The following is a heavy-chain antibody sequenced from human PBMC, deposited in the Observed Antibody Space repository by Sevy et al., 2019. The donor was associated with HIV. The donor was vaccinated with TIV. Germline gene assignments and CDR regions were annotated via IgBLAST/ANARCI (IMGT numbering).Heavy chain of an antibody. V-gene: IGHV4-61*01. CDR3: ARAPVTRKAWFDP. CDR2: IYYTGAT. Sequence: SETLSLTCSVFGSSVSSANNYWSWIRQSPGVGLEWIGYIYYTGATDYNPSLESRVTMSIDTSKNQFSLQLSSVTPADTAIYYCARAPVTRKAWFDPWGQGTPVTVSS. J-gene: IGHJ5*02. CDR1: GSSVSSANNY. D-gene: IGHD4-17*01.